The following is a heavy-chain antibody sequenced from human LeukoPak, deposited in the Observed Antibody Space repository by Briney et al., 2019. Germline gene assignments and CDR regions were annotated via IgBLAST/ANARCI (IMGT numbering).Heavy chain of an antibody. J-gene: IGHJ5*02. CDR3: ARGYSSGWYDWFDP. CDR1: GYTFTSYD. Sequence: ASVTVSCKASGYTFTSYDINWVRQATEQGLERMGRMNPNSGNTGYAQKFQGRVTMTRNTSISTAYMELSSLRSEDTAVYYCARGYSSGWYDWFDPWGQGTLVTVSS. CDR2: MNPNSGNT. D-gene: IGHD6-19*01. V-gene: IGHV1-8*01.